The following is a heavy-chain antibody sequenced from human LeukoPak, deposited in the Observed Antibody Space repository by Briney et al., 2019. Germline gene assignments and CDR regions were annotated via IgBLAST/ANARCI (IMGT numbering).Heavy chain of an antibody. CDR1: GFTVSSNY. D-gene: IGHD2-15*01. J-gene: IGHJ3*02. Sequence: HPGGSLRLSCAASGFTVSSNYMTWVRQAPGKGLEWVSIIYSGGGTYYADSVKGRFTISRDNSKNTLYLQMNSLRTDDTAVYYCARRDGSTWPVNAIDIWGQGTMVTVSS. V-gene: IGHV3-53*01. CDR2: IYSGGGT. CDR3: ARRDGSTWPVNAIDI.